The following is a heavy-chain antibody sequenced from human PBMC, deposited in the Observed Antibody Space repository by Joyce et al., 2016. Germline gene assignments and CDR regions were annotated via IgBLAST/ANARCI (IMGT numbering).Heavy chain of an antibody. CDR3: ARGSHMRVIVTHFDF. CDR1: GESLSGYY. V-gene: IGHV4-34*02. Sequence: QVQLQQWGAGLLKPSATLSLTCAVYGESLSGYYWSWVRQPPGRGLEWIGEITHGGNTNYNPSLKCRFSISMDMAKNQFSLKLTSVTVADTATDYWARGSHMRVIVTHFDFWGQGTLVPVSA. J-gene: IGHJ4*01. CDR2: ITHGGNT. D-gene: IGHD3-16*02.